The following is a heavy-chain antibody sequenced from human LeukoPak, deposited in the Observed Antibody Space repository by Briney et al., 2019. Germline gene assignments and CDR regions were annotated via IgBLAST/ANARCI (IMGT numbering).Heavy chain of an antibody. CDR1: GYTFTGYY. CDR3: ARGGCSGGSCYSQSTEPFDY. CDR2: INPNSGGT. J-gene: IGHJ4*02. V-gene: IGHV1-2*02. Sequence: ASVKVSCKASGYTFTGYYMHWVRQAPGQGLEWMGWINPNSGGTNYAQKFQGRVTMTRDTSISTAYMELSRLRSDDTAVYYCARGGCSGGSCYSQSTEPFDYWGQGTLVTVSS. D-gene: IGHD2-15*01.